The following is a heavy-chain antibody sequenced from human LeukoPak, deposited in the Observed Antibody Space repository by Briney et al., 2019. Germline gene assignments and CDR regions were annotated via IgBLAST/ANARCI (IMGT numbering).Heavy chain of an antibody. CDR2: IRSEANSYAT. V-gene: IGHV3-73*01. D-gene: IGHD3-16*02. Sequence: PGGSLRLSCAASGFTFSGSAMHWVRQASGKGLEWVGRIRSEANSYATAYAASVKGRFTISRDDSKNTAYLQMNSLKTEDTAVYYCTTWVHDYVWGSYHNWGQGTLVTVSS. CDR1: GFTFSGSA. CDR3: TTWVHDYVWGSYHN. J-gene: IGHJ4*02.